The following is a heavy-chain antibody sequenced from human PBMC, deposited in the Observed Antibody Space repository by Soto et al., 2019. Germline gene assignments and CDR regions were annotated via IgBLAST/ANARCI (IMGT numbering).Heavy chain of an antibody. D-gene: IGHD6-19*01. CDR3: AKIPTSSGVDY. V-gene: IGHV3-30*18. CDR2: ISYDGSNK. J-gene: IGHJ4*02. Sequence: VQLVESGGGVVQPGRSLRLSCAASGFTFSSYGMHWVRQAPGKGLEWVAVISYDGSNKYYADSVKGRFTISRDNSKNTLYLQMNSLRAEDTAVYYCAKIPTSSGVDYWGQGTLVTVSS. CDR1: GFTFSSYG.